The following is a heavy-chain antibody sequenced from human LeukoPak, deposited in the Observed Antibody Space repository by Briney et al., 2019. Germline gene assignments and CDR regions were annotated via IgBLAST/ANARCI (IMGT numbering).Heavy chain of an antibody. Sequence: SETLSLTCTVSGGSISSYYWSWIRQPPGKGLEWIGYIYYSGSTNYNPSLKSRVTISVDTSKNQFSLSLSSVTAADTAIYYCATLTTMGTPFYFDYWGQGTLVTV. D-gene: IGHD4-23*01. J-gene: IGHJ4*02. V-gene: IGHV4-59*08. CDR2: IYYSGST. CDR1: GGSISSYY. CDR3: ATLTTMGTPFYFDY.